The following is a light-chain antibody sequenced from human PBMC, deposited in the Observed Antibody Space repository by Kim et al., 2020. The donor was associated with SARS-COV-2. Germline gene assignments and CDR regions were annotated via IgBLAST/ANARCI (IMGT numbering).Light chain of an antibody. Sequence: QSVLTQPPSVSGAPGQRVTISCTGSTSNIGAGYDVHWFQHLPGTAPKVLIYGNNNRRSGIPYRFSASKSGTSASLAITGLQPEDEADYYCQSYDNTLRVVFGGGTQLTVL. CDR1: TSNIGAGYD. CDR2: GNN. V-gene: IGLV1-40*01. J-gene: IGLJ2*01. CDR3: QSYDNTLRVV.